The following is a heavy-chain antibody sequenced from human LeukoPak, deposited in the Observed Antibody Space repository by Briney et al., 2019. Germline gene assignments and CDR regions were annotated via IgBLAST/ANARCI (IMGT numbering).Heavy chain of an antibody. Sequence: PGRSLRLSCAASGFTFDDYAMHWVRQAPGKGLEGVSGISWNSGSIVYADSVKGRFTISRDNAKNSLYLQMNSLRAEDTALYYCAKDSAAAQGGYYYYYMDVWGKGTTVTISS. V-gene: IGHV3-9*01. J-gene: IGHJ6*03. D-gene: IGHD6-13*01. CDR1: GFTFDDYA. CDR2: ISWNSGSI. CDR3: AKDSAAAQGGYYYYYMDV.